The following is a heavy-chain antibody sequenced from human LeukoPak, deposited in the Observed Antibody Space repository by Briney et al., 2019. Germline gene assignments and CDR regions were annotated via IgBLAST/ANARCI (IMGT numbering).Heavy chain of an antibody. V-gene: IGHV1-2*02. D-gene: IGHD3-9*01. CDR3: ARGSPISILTGYYAVYYYYYYMDV. CDR2: INPNSGGT. CDR1: GYTFTGYY. J-gene: IGHJ6*03. Sequence: GASVKVSCKASGYTFTGYYMHWVRQAPGQGLEWMGWINPNSGGTNYAQKFQGRVTMTRNTSISTAYMELSSLRSEDTAVYYCARGSPISILTGYYAVYYYYYYMDVWGKGTTVTISS.